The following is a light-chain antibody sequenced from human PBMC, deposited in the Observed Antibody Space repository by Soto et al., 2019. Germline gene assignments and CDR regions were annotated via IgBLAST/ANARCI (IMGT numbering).Light chain of an antibody. V-gene: IGLV1-51*01. CDR2: DDN. CDR3: GSWDSSLSAYV. Sequence: QSVMTQPPSVSAAPGQKVTISCSGRNSNIGGNSVSWYQQLPGTAPKLLIYDDNKRPSGIPDRFSGSKSGTSATLGITGFQTGDEADYYCGSWDSSLSAYVFGTGTKLTVL. CDR1: NSNIGGNS. J-gene: IGLJ1*01.